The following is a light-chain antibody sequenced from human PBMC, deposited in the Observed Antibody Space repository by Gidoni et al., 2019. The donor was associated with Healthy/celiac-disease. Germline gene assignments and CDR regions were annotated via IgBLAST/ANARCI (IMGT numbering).Light chain of an antibody. CDR3: QQRSNWLT. J-gene: IGKJ4*01. CDR1: QSVSSY. V-gene: IGKV3-11*01. Sequence: DIVLTQSPATLSLSPGERAPLSCSASQSVSSYLAWYQQKPGQAPRLLIYDASNRATGIPARFSGSGSGTDFTLTISSLETEDFAVYYCQQRSNWLTFGGGTKVEIK. CDR2: DAS.